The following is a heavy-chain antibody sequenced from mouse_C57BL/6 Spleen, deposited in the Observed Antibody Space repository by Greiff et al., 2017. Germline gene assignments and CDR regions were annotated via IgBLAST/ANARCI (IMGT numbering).Heavy chain of an antibody. Sequence: EVKVVESGGGLVQSGRSLRLSCATSGFTFSDFYMEWVRQAPGKGLEWIAASRNKANDYTTEYSASVKGRFIVSRDTSQSILYLQMNALRAEDTAIYYCARGPLLRWYFDVWGTGTTVTVSS. CDR3: ARGPLLRWYFDV. D-gene: IGHD1-1*01. J-gene: IGHJ1*03. V-gene: IGHV7-1*01. CDR2: SRNKANDYTT. CDR1: GFTFSDFY.